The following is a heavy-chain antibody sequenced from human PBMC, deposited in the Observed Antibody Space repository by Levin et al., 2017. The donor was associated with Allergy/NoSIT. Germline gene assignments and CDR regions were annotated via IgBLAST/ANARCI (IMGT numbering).Heavy chain of an antibody. CDR3: ARESPLYYDILTGYFQGPIYYMDV. CDR2: IYYSGST. V-gene: IGHV4-59*01. Sequence: SETLSLTCTVSGGSISSYYWSWIRQPPGKGLEWIGYIYYSGSTNYNPSLKSRVTISVDTSKNQFSLKLSSVTAADTAVYYCARESPLYYDILTGYFQGPIYYMDVWGKGTTVTVSS. CDR1: GGSISSYY. D-gene: IGHD3-9*01. J-gene: IGHJ6*03.